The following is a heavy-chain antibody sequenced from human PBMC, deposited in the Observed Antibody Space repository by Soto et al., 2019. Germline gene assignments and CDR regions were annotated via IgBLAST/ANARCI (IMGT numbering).Heavy chain of an antibody. J-gene: IGHJ6*02. CDR1: GGSITTSDYS. V-gene: IGHV4-30-2*01. D-gene: IGHD3-3*01. CDR2: IYHTGAT. CDR3: VRERTIFGVAPGGGVDV. Sequence: SLTCAVSGGSITTSDYSWSWIRQPPGRGLEWIGSIYHTGATHYIPSLKSRLTMSLDKSKNHFSLDLSSVTAADTALYYCVRERTIFGVAPGGGVDVWGQGTTVTVSS.